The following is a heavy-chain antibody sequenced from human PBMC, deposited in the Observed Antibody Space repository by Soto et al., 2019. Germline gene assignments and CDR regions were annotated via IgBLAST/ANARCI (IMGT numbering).Heavy chain of an antibody. D-gene: IGHD1-1*01. J-gene: IGHJ4*02. CDR3: AREKVGTTFLDN. CDR1: GFAISRGYY. V-gene: IGHV4-38-2*02. Sequence: PSQTLSLTCNVSGFAISRGYYWSWVRQSPGKGLEWIGSIYPSVSSYHNPSLETRLTLSIDTSKNQFTLKLASVTAADTALYNCAREKVGTTFLDNWGKGIPVT. CDR2: IYPSVSS.